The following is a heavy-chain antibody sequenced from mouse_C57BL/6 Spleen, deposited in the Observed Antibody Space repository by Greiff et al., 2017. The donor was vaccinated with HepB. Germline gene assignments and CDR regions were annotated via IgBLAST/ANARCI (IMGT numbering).Heavy chain of an antibody. CDR1: GYTFTSYW. J-gene: IGHJ2*01. D-gene: IGHD3-2*02. CDR3: ARRSSGYGNYFDY. CDR2: IDPSDSET. Sequence: VQLQQPGAELVRPGSSVKLSCKASGYTFTSYWMHWVKQRPIQGLEWIGNIDPSDSETHYNQKFKDKATLTVDKSSSTAYMQLSSLTSEDSAVYYCARRSSGYGNYFDYWGQGTTLTVSS. V-gene: IGHV1-52*01.